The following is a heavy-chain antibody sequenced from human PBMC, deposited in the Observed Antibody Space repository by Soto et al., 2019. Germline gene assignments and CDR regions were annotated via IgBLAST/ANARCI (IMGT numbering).Heavy chain of an antibody. Sequence: EVQLVESGGGLVKPGGSLRLSCAASGFTFSRYSMNWVRQAPGKGLEWVSSISGSSSYIYYADSVKGRFTISRDNAKNSLYLQMNSLRAEDTAGYYGARSYDIFTGYSGFDYWGQGTLGTVSS. CDR2: ISGSSSYI. V-gene: IGHV3-21*01. D-gene: IGHD3-9*01. J-gene: IGHJ4*02. CDR1: GFTFSRYS. CDR3: ARSYDIFTGYSGFDY.